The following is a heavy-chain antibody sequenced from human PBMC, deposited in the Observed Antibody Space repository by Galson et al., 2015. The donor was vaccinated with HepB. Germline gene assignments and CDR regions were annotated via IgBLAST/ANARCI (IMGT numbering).Heavy chain of an antibody. Sequence: SVKVSCKASGHTFTGYPIHWVRQAPGQGLEWMGWINPNSGVTNYAQNFQGWVTMTRDTSISTTYMQLSRLRSADTAVYYCARGWNDGGNWFDSWGQGTLVTVSS. CDR2: INPNSGVT. V-gene: IGHV1-2*04. CDR1: GHTFTGYP. CDR3: ARGWNDGGNWFDS. J-gene: IGHJ5*01. D-gene: IGHD1-1*01.